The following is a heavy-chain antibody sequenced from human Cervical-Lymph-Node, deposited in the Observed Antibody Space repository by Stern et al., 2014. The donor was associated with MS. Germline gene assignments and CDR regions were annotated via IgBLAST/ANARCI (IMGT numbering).Heavy chain of an antibody. V-gene: IGHV1-18*01. J-gene: IGHJ6*02. CDR3: ARDSQLWLNYNYYGLDV. CDR1: GYTFANHG. CDR2: ISVYNGNT. D-gene: IGHD2-21*01. Sequence: QVQLVQSGGEVKKPGASVKVSCKASGYTFANHGIAWARQAPGQGFQWMGWISVYNGNTKYSEKFQGRVNMTTDTSTGTAYMELRSLRSDDTAVYYCARDSQLWLNYNYYGLDVWGQGTTVTVSS.